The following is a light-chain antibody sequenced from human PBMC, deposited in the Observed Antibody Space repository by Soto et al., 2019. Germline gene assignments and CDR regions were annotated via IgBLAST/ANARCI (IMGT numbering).Light chain of an antibody. V-gene: IGLV4-69*01. CDR3: QTWGTGIRVV. Sequence: QSVLTQSPSASASLRASVKLTCTLSNGHSSYAIAWHQQQPEQGPRYLMKVNSDGSHSKGDGIPDRFSGSSSGAERYLTISSLQTEDEADYYCQTWGTGIRVVFGGGTKLTVL. CDR1: NGHSSYA. CDR2: VNSDGSH. J-gene: IGLJ2*01.